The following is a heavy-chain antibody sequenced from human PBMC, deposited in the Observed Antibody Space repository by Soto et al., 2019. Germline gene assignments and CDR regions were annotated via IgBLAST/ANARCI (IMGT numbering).Heavy chain of an antibody. CDR3: AREIQFHYGTDV. Sequence: LSCAASGFTFSIYGMSWVRQAPGKGLEWVSAINGSGGSTYYADSVKGRFTISRDTSKNTLYLQMNSLRVEDSAVYYCAREIQFHYGTDVWGQGATVTVSS. V-gene: IGHV3-23*01. CDR1: GFTFSIYG. CDR2: INGSGGST. D-gene: IGHD5-18*01. J-gene: IGHJ6*02.